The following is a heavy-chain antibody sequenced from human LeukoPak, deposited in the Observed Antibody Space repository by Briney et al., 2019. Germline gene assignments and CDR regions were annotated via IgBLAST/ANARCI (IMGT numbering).Heavy chain of an antibody. Sequence: PGRSLRLSCAASGFTFSSYAMHWVRQAPGKGLEWVSAISINTYYADSVKGRFTISRDNSKNTLYLQMNSLRAEDTAVYYCAKTLRGIRGADAFDIWGQGTMVTVSS. CDR1: GFTFSSYA. CDR2: ISINT. J-gene: IGHJ3*02. CDR3: AKTLRGIRGADAFDI. D-gene: IGHD3-10*01. V-gene: IGHV3-23*01.